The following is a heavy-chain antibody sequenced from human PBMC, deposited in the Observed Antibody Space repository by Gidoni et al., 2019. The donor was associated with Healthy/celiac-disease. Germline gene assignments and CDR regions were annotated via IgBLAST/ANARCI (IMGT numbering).Heavy chain of an antibody. CDR2: ISSSGSTI. D-gene: IGHD3-3*01. Sequence: EVQLVESGGGLVQPGGSLRLSCAASGFTFSSSEMNWVRQAPGKGLEWVSYISSSGSTIYYADSVKGRFTISRDNAKNSLYLQMNSLRAEDTAVYYCARDWSGYYHDYYYGMDVWGQGTTVTVSS. V-gene: IGHV3-48*03. CDR3: ARDWSGYYHDYYYGMDV. J-gene: IGHJ6*02. CDR1: GFTFSSSE.